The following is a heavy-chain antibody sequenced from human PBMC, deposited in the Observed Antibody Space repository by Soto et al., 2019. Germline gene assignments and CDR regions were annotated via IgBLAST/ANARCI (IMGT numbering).Heavy chain of an antibody. J-gene: IGHJ4*02. CDR3: ARAHCGGDCYSGVDY. CDR2: INPNSGGT. CDR1: GYTFTGYY. V-gene: IGHV1-2*04. D-gene: IGHD2-21*02. Sequence: QVQLVQSGAEVKKPGASVKVSCKASGYTFTGYYMHWVRQAPGQGLEWMGWINPNSGGTNYAQTFQGWVTVTRDTSISTAYLELSRLISDDTAVDYCARAHCGGDCYSGVDYWGQGTLVTVSS.